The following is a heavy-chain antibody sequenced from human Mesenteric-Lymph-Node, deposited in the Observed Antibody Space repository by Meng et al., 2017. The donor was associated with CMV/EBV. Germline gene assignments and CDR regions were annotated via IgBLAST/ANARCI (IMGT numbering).Heavy chain of an antibody. J-gene: IGHJ5*02. D-gene: IGHD2-2*01. Sequence: GGSLRLSCAASGFTFSSYAMHWVRQAPGKGLEWVANIKQDGSEKYYVDSVKGRFTISRDNAKNSLYLQMSSLRAEDTAVYYCARGGYCSSTSCSGWFDTWGQGTLVTVSS. CDR1: GFTFSSYA. V-gene: IGHV3-7*01. CDR3: ARGGYCSSTSCSGWFDT. CDR2: IKQDGSEK.